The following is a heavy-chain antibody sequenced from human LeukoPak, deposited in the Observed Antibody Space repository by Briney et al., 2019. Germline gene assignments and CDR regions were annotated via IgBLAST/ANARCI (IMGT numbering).Heavy chain of an antibody. CDR1: VGSISNSNYY. V-gene: IGHV4-39*01. Sequence: PSDTLSLTCTVCVGSISNSNYYWRWIRRPPGKGLEWIGSIYYRGSTYYNPSLKSRVNISLGTSKNQFAMKLSSVSAANTAVYYCARHLGDVVVVPAAKNWFDPWGQGTLVTVSS. CDR2: IYYRGST. J-gene: IGHJ5*02. CDR3: ARHLGDVVVVPAAKNWFDP. D-gene: IGHD2-2*01.